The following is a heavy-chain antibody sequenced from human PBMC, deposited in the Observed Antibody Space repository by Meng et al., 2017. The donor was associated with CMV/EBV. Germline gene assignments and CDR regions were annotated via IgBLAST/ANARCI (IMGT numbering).Heavy chain of an antibody. CDR1: GYTFTSYY. Sequence: ASVKVSCKASGYTFTSYYMHWVRQAPGQGLEWMGIINPSGGSTSYAQKFQGRVTMTRDTSTSTVYMELSSLRSEDTAVYYCARGGIRYPYYYGMDVWGQGTTVTVSS. CDR2: INPSGGST. CDR3: ARGGIRYPYYYGMDV. J-gene: IGHJ6*02. D-gene: IGHD3-9*01. V-gene: IGHV1-46*01.